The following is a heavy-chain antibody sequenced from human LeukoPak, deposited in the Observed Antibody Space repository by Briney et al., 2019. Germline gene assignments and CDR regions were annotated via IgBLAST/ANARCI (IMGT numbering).Heavy chain of an antibody. CDR2: ISYDGSNK. D-gene: IGHD4-23*01. J-gene: IGHJ6*02. V-gene: IGHV3-30-3*01. Sequence: PGGSLRLSCAASGFTFSSYAMHWVRQAPGKGLEWVAVISYDGSNKYYADSVKGRLTISRDNSKNTLYLQMNSLRAEDTAVYYCASNSVVPRYYYYYGMDVWGQGTTVTVSS. CDR1: GFTFSSYA. CDR3: ASNSVVPRYYYYYGMDV.